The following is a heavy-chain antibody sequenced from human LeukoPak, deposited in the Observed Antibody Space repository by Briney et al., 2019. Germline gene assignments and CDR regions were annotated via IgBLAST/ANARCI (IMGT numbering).Heavy chain of an antibody. D-gene: IGHD3-22*01. CDR3: ARDRRYYDSSAYIRGFDY. CDR1: GGSISSSNW. CDR2: IYHSGST. Sequence: SGTLSLTCAVSGGSISSSNWWSWVRQPPGKGLEWIGEIYHSGSTNYNPSLKSRVTISVDKSKNHFSLNLSSVTAADTAVYYCARDRRYYDSSAYIRGFDYWGQGTLVTVSS. J-gene: IGHJ4*02. V-gene: IGHV4-4*02.